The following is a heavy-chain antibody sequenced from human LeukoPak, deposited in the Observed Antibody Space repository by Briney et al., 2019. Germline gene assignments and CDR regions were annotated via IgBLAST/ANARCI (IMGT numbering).Heavy chain of an antibody. CDR1: GFTFSSYW. Sequence: GGSLRLSCAASGFTFSSYWMSWVRQAPGKGLEWVANIKQDGSEKYYVDSVKGRFTISRDNAKNSLYLQMNSLRAEDTAVYYCAREGYCSGGSCRDAFDIWGQGTMVTVSS. D-gene: IGHD2-15*01. CDR3: AREGYCSGGSCRDAFDI. V-gene: IGHV3-7*03. J-gene: IGHJ3*02. CDR2: IKQDGSEK.